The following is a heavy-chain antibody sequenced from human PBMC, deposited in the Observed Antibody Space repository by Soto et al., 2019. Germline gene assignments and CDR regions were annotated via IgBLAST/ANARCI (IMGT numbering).Heavy chain of an antibody. J-gene: IGHJ3*02. Sequence: LRLSCAASGFTFSSYAMHWVRQAPGKGLEWVAVISYDGSNKYYADSVKGRFTISRDNSKNTLYLQMNSLRAEDTAVYYCARDRYSSGDDAFDIWGQGTMVTVSS. V-gene: IGHV3-30-3*01. CDR2: ISYDGSNK. CDR1: GFTFSSYA. D-gene: IGHD6-19*01. CDR3: ARDRYSSGDDAFDI.